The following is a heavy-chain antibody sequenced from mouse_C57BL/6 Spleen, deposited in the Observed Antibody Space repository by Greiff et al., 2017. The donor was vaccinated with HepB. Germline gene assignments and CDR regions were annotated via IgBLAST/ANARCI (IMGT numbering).Heavy chain of an antibody. CDR2: ISSGGDYN. CDR1: GFTFSSYA. V-gene: IGHV5-9-1*02. D-gene: IGHD3-2*02. Sequence: EVKLMESGEGLVKPGGSLKLSCAASGFTFSSYAMSWVRQTPEKRLEWVAYISSGGDYNNYADTVKGRFTISRDNAMNTLYLQMSSLKSEDTAMYSCTRGEAFPYFDCWGPGTTLTVSS. J-gene: IGHJ2*01. CDR3: TRGEAFPYFDC.